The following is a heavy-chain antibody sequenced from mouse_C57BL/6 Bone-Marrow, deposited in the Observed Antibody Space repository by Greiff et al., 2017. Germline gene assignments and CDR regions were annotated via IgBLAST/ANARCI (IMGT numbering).Heavy chain of an antibody. V-gene: IGHV1-62-2*01. Sequence: VHLVESGAELVKPGASVKLSCKASGYTFTEYTIHWVKQRSGQGLEWIGWFYPGSGSIKYNEKFKDKATLTADKSSSTVYMELSRLTSEDSAVYFCARHSLYYYGSRGYYAMDYWGQGTSVTVSS. J-gene: IGHJ4*01. CDR1: GYTFTEYT. D-gene: IGHD1-1*01. CDR3: ARHSLYYYGSRGYYAMDY. CDR2: FYPGSGSI.